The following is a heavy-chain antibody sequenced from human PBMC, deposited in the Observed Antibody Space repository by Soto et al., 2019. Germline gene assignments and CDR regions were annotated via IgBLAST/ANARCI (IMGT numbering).Heavy chain of an antibody. CDR1: GGTFSSYA. J-gene: IGHJ2*01. D-gene: IGHD6-13*01. CDR2: IIPIFGTA. CDR3: ASRQAAQAGAHFDL. Sequence: SVKVSCKASGGTFSSYAISWVRQAPGQGLEWMGGIIPIFGTANYAQKFQGRVTITADKSTSTAYMELSSLRAEDTAVHYCASRQAAQAGAHFDLWGRGALATVSS. V-gene: IGHV1-69*06.